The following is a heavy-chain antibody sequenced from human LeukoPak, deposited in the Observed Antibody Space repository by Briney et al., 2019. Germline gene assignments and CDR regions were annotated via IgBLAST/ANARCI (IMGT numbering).Heavy chain of an antibody. V-gene: IGHV6-1*01. CDR3: TRGGAAAGFDF. Sequence: SQTLSLTCAISGDSVSSNSAVWNWIRQPPSGGLEWLGRTYYRSRWYNDYAVSVKSRISVNPATSKNQFSLQLNSVTPEDTAVYYCTRGGAAAGFDFWGQGTLVTVSS. CDR2: TYYRSRWYN. D-gene: IGHD6-13*01. CDR1: GDSVSSNSAV. J-gene: IGHJ4*02.